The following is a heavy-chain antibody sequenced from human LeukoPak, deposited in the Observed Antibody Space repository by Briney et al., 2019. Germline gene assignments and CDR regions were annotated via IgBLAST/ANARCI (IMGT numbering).Heavy chain of an antibody. Sequence: PGGSLRLSCAASGFTFSGSAMHWVRQASGKGLEWVGRIRSKANSYATAYAASVKGRFTISRDDSKNTAYLQMNSLKTEDTAVYYCTRLSGSYYDAFDIWGQGTMVTVSS. D-gene: IGHD1-26*01. J-gene: IGHJ3*02. CDR1: GFTFSGSA. CDR2: IRSKANSYAT. CDR3: TRLSGSYYDAFDI. V-gene: IGHV3-73*01.